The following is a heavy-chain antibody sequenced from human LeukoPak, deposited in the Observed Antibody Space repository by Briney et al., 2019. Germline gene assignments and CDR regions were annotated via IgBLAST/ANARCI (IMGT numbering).Heavy chain of an antibody. D-gene: IGHD3-22*01. V-gene: IGHV1-8*01. CDR2: MRPNSGNT. J-gene: IGHJ4*01. Sequence: ASVKVSCKASGYTFHSYDINWVRQATGQGLEWMGWMRPNSGNTGYPQKFRGRVTMTRDTSISTAYMELSSLRSEDTGVYYCARVSFDTSGHKINFDYWGHGTLVTVSS. CDR1: GYTFHSYD. CDR3: ARVSFDTSGHKINFDY.